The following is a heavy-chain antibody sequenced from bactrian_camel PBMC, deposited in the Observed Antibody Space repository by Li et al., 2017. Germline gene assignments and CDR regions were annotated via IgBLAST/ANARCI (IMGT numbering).Heavy chain of an antibody. Sequence: HVQLVESGGGSVQAGGSLRLSCAASGFPYVRNWMGWFRQAPGEKREGVATIDVNHYINYAYSVKDRFTLTRRYGTTNTLSLQMTNLRPDDTATYYCAAGEIGGSRCLGGVGITFWGQGTQVTVAS. CDR1: GFPYVRNW. CDR2: IDVNHYI. J-gene: IGHJ4*01. V-gene: IGHV3S55*01. CDR3: AAGEIGGSRCLGGVGITF. D-gene: IGHD2*01.